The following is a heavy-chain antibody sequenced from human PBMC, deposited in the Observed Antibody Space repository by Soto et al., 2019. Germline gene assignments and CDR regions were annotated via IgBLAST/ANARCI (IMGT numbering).Heavy chain of an antibody. CDR2: ISSSSSYI. V-gene: IGHV3-21*01. CDR3: ASPWVGYSSGWYGFSNYYGMDV. CDR1: GFTFSSYS. Sequence: PGESLKISCAASGFTFSSYSMNWVRQAPGKGLEWVSSISSSSSYIYYADSVKGRFTISRDNAKNSLYLQMNSLRAEDTAVYYCASPWVGYSSGWYGFSNYYGMDVWGQGTTVTVSS. D-gene: IGHD6-19*01. J-gene: IGHJ6*02.